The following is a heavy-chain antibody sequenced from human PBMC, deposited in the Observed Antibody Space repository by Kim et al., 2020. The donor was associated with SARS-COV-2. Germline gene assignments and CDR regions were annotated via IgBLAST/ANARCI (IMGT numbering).Heavy chain of an antibody. Sequence: SETLSLTCTVSGDSVSTGGYYWTWIRQPPGKGLEWIGYIYNSGSTNYKPSLKSRVIISVDTSKNQFSLKLISVTAADTAVYYCARDGGSYRYDYWGQGTLVTVSS. CDR3: ARDGGSYRYDY. J-gene: IGHJ4*02. D-gene: IGHD3-16*02. V-gene: IGHV4-61*08. CDR2: IYNSGST. CDR1: GDSVSTGGYY.